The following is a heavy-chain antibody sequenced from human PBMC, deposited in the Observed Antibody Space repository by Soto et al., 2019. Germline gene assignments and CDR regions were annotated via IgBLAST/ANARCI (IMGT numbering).Heavy chain of an antibody. CDR3: ARGPGELDY. J-gene: IGHJ4*02. CDR1: DASISGHY. CDR2: IFSSGNT. V-gene: IGHV4-59*11. Sequence: QVHLQESGPRLVKPSETVSLTCAVSDASISGHYWSWIRQPPGKGLEWIGYIFSSGNTNYNPSLKSRVSISVDTSKNQISLKLSSVTAADTAVYYCARGPGELDYWGQGTLVTVSS. D-gene: IGHD1-26*01.